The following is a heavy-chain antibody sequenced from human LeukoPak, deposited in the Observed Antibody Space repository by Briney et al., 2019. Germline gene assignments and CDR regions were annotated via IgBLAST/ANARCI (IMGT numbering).Heavy chain of an antibody. V-gene: IGHV3-9*01. CDR2: ISWNSGSI. CDR1: GFTFDDYG. CDR3: AKDTGPYDSSGYYYVRYFDY. D-gene: IGHD3-22*01. J-gene: IGHJ4*02. Sequence: GRSLRLSCAASGFTFDDYGMHWVRQAPGKGLEWASGISWNSGSIGYADSVKGRFTISRDNAKNSLYLQMNSLRAEDTALYYCAKDTGPYDSSGYYYVRYFDYWGQGTLVTVSS.